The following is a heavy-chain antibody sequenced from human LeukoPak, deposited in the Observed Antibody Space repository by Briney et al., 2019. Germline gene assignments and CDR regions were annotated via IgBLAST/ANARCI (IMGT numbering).Heavy chain of an antibody. V-gene: IGHV3-7*03. CDR3: ARGGGLDV. CDR1: GFTFSSYW. Sequence: GGSLRLSCAASGFTFSSYWMYWARQAPGKGLEWVASINHNGNVNYYVDSVKGRFTISRDNAKNSLYLQMSDLRAEDTAAYFCARGGGLDVWGQGATVTVSS. J-gene: IGHJ6*02. D-gene: IGHD3-16*01. CDR2: INHNGNVN.